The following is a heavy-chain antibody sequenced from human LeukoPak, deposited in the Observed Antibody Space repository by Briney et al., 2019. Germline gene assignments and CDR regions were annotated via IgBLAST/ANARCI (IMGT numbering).Heavy chain of an antibody. CDR2: ISAYNGNT. Sequence: ASVKVSCKASGYTFTSYGISWVRQAPGQGLEWMGWISAYNGNTNYAQKLQGRVTMTTDTSTSAAYMELRSLRSDDTAVYYCARGASPYYDFWSGYYPWGQGTLVTVSS. CDR1: GYTFTSYG. J-gene: IGHJ5*02. V-gene: IGHV1-18*01. D-gene: IGHD3-3*01. CDR3: ARGASPYYDFWSGYYP.